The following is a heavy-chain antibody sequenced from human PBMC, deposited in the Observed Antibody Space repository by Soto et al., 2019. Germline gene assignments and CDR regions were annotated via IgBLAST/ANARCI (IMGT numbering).Heavy chain of an antibody. D-gene: IGHD3-16*02. CDR3: ARVWGSYRYTEVGNY. CDR1: GGTFSSYA. CDR2: IIPIFGTA. Sequence: GASVKVSCKASGGTFSSYAISWVRQAPGQGLEWMGGIIPIFGTANYAQKFQGRVTITADESTSTAYMELSSLRSEDTAVYYCARVWGSYRYTEVGNYWGQGXLVTVSS. J-gene: IGHJ4*02. V-gene: IGHV1-69*13.